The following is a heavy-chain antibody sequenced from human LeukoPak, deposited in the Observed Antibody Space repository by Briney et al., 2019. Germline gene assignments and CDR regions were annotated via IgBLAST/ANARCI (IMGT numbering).Heavy chain of an antibody. CDR3: ARGHSGSYYFDY. CDR2: IYYSGST. J-gene: IGHJ4*02. Sequence: TLSLTCTVSGGSISSGDYYWSWIRQPPGKGLEWIGYIYYSGSTYYNPSLKSRVTISVDTSKNQFSLKLSSVTAADTAAYYCARGHSGSYYFDYWGQGTLITVSS. CDR1: GGSISSGDYY. D-gene: IGHD1-26*01. V-gene: IGHV4-30-4*08.